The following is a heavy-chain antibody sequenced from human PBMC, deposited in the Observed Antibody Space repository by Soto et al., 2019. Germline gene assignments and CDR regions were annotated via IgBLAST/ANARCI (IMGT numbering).Heavy chain of an antibody. J-gene: IGHJ4*02. CDR2: IWYDGSLE. Sequence: QVQLVESGGGVVQPGRSLRLSCAASGFSFSSFGMHWVRQAPGKGLEWVAIIWYDGSLEYYADSVKGRFTISRDNSKKKLYLQMNSLRVEDTAVYYCAKPSYDLWSGYYHPFDYWGQGTLVTVSS. V-gene: IGHV3-33*03. CDR3: AKPSYDLWSGYYHPFDY. D-gene: IGHD3-3*01. CDR1: GFSFSSFG.